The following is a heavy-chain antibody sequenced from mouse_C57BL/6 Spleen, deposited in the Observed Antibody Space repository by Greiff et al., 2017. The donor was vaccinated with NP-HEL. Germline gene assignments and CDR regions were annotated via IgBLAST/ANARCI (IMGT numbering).Heavy chain of an antibody. CDR2: IYPSDSDT. CDR1: GYTFTSYW. J-gene: IGHJ4*01. D-gene: IGHD1-1*01. V-gene: IGHV1-61*01. Sequence: QVQLKQPGAELVRPGSSVKLSCKASGYTFTSYWLDWVKQRPGQGLEWIGNIYPSDSDTHYNQKFKDKATLTVDKSSSTAYMQRSSLTSEDSAVYYCARRLFTTVVAEAMDYWGQGTSVTVSS. CDR3: ARRLFTTVVAEAMDY.